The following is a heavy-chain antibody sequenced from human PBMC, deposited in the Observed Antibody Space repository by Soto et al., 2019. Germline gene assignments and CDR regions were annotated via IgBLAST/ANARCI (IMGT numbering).Heavy chain of an antibody. V-gene: IGHV3-33*01. D-gene: IGHD2-8*02. J-gene: IGHJ4*02. CDR3: ATGFLGMCTGGNSPLDY. Sequence: QVQLVESGGGVVQPERSLRLSCAASGFTFSRQAMHWVRQAPGRGLEWVAVIWYHGVDKYYADSVKGRFTISRDNSKNTGYLQMNSRRGEDTAVYYCATGFLGMCTGGNSPLDYWGQGSLGPVSS. CDR2: IWYHGVDK. CDR1: GFTFSRQA.